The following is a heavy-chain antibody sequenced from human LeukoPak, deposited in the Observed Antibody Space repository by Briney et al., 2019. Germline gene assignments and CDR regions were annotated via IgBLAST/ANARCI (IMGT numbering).Heavy chain of an antibody. CDR1: GGSISSGGYY. Sequence: PSQTLSLTCTVSGGSISSGGYYWSWIRQPPGKGLEWIGYIYHSGSTYYNPSLKSRVTISVDRSKNQFSLKLSSVTAADTAVYYCARGAIVVVPATIPAFDIWGQGTMVTVSS. V-gene: IGHV4-30-2*01. D-gene: IGHD2-2*02. CDR3: ARGAIVVVPATIPAFDI. CDR2: IYHSGST. J-gene: IGHJ3*02.